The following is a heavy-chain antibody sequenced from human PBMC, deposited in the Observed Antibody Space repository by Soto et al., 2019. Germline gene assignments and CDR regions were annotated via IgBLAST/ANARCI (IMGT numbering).Heavy chain of an antibody. CDR1: GDSIISGDFY. J-gene: IGHJ5*02. V-gene: IGHV4-39*01. CDR3: ARHSLALRKNNWFDP. CDR2: IFYLGSS. D-gene: IGHD3-3*02. Sequence: SETLSLTCTVSGDSIISGDFYWGWVRQPPGKGLEWIGSIFYLGSSYYNPSLKSRVTMSVDTSKNQFSLRLRSVTAADTALYFCARHSLALRKNNWFDPWGQGIMVTVSS.